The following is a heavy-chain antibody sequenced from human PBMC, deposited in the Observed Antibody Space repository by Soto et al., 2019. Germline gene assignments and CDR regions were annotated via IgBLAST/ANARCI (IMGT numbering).Heavy chain of an antibody. V-gene: IGHV1-18*01. J-gene: IGHJ4*02. D-gene: IGHD5-12*01. CDR3: ARESTMRGLDY. CDR1: GYTFTTYG. CDR2: ISAYNGKT. Sequence: QVQLVQSGAEVKKPGASVKVSCKASGYTFTTYGISWVRQAPGQGLEWMGWISAYNGKTNSAQKLQXGVTMTTDTSTSTAYMELRTLRSDDTAVYYCARESTMRGLDYWGQGTLVTVSS.